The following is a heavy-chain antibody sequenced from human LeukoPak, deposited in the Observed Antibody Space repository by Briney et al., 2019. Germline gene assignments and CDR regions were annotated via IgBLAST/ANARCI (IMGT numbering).Heavy chain of an antibody. D-gene: IGHD6-13*01. J-gene: IGHJ4*02. CDR2: IYYSGST. CDR3: ARDVAAAAESY. CDR1: GGSISSSSYY. V-gene: IGHV4-39*07. Sequence: PSETLSLTCTVSGGSISSSSYYWGWIRQPPGKGLEWIGSIYYSGSTYYNPSLKSRVTISVDTSKNQFSLKLSSVTAADTAVYYCARDVAAAAESYWGQGTLVTVSS.